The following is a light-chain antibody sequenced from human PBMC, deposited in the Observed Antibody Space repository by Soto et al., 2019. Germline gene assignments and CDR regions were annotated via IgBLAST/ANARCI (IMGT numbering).Light chain of an antibody. CDR1: QSVSSSS. CDR3: QQYENLPT. CDR2: DAS. V-gene: IGKV1-33*01. Sequence: TQSPGTLSLSPGERATLFCRASQSVSSSSLAWYQQKPGRAPKLLIYDASNLEAGVPSRFRGSGSGTDFTFTISRLQPEDIATYYCQQYENLPTFGQGTRREIK. J-gene: IGKJ5*01.